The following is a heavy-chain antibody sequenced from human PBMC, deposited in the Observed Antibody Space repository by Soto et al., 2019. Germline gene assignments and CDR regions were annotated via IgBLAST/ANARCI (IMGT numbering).Heavy chain of an antibody. D-gene: IGHD2-15*01. CDR2: IIPIFGTA. CDR1: GGTFSSYA. J-gene: IGHJ2*01. CDR3: ARGGSGVVAATPNEYWYFDL. Sequence: QVQLVQSGAEVKKPGSSVKVSCKASGGTFSSYAISWVRQAPGQGLEWMGGIIPIFGTANYAQKFQGRDTITADESTSAAYMERSSLRSEEMTVYYCARGGSGVVAATPNEYWYFDLWGRGTLVTVSS. V-gene: IGHV1-69*12.